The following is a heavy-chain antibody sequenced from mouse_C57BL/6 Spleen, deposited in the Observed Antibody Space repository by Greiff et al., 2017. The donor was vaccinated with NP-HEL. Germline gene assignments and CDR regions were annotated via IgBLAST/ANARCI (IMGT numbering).Heavy chain of an antibody. V-gene: IGHV1-64*01. CDR3: ARYALYDGYAMDY. CDR1: GYTFTSYW. CDR2: IHPNSGST. Sequence: QVQLQQPGAELVKPGASVKLSCKASGYTFTSYWMHWVKQRPGQGLEWIGMIHPNSGSTNYNEKFKSKATLTVDKSSSTAYMQLSSLTSEDSAVYYCARYALYDGYAMDYWGQGTSVTVSS. D-gene: IGHD2-3*01. J-gene: IGHJ4*01.